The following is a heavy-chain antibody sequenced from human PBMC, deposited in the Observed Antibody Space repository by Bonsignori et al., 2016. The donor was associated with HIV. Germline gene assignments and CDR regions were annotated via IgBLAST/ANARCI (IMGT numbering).Heavy chain of an antibody. Sequence: QVQLVQSGAEVKKPGSSVKVSCKASGGTFSSYAISWVRQAPGQGLEWMGGYIPILGITNYAQKFQGRVTINADKSTRTAYMELSSLRSEDTAVYYCARAIRSRGGSDAFDIVGPRD. CDR3: ARAIRSRGGSDAFDI. J-gene: IGHJ3*02. CDR1: GGTFSSYA. D-gene: IGHD3-16*01. V-gene: IGHV1-69*04. CDR2: YIPILGIT.